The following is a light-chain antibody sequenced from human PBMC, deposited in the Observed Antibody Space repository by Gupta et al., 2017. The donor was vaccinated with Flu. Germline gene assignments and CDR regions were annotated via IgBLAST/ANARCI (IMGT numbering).Light chain of an antibody. J-gene: IGLJ1*01. CDR2: EGT. CDR1: SSDVGGYDY. CDR3: SSYTSISTPYV. Sequence: QSALTQPDSVSGSPGQSITISCPGTSSDVGGYDYVYWYQHHPGKGPKLMICEGTNRPSGVSTRFSGSKSGKTASLTISGLQDEDEADYYCSSYTSISTPYVFGTGTKVTVL. V-gene: IGLV2-14*01.